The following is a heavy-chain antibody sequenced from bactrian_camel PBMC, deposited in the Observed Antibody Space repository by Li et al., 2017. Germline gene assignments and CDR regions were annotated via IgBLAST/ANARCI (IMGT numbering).Heavy chain of an antibody. D-gene: IGHD1*01. Sequence: HVQLVESGGGAVQAGGSLRLSCVASGYIYSSHCMGWVRQAPGKEREVVAAIDSDHSATYANSVKGRFTISQDFAKNTVYLHMNDLKPEDTAMYYCATATDCRWTGYPTWTPAATNWGQGTQVTVS. CDR3: ATATDCRWTGYPTWTPAATN. V-gene: IGHV3S53*01. CDR1: GYIYSSHC. J-gene: IGHJ4*01. CDR2: IDSDHSA.